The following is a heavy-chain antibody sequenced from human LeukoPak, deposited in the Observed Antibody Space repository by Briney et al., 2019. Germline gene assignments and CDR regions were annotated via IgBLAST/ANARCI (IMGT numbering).Heavy chain of an antibody. J-gene: IGHJ4*02. CDR3: ARDSYCSTTSCHLDY. CDR1: GGSISGSSYF. V-gene: IGHV4-39*07. CDR2: ISYSGIT. D-gene: IGHD2-2*01. Sequence: NPSETLSLTCTVSGGSISGSSYFWGWIRQSPAQGLEWIGSISYSGITHYNPSLKSRVTMSVDTSRNQVSLNLDSVTAADTAVYYCARDSYCSTTSCHLDYWGQGILVTVSS.